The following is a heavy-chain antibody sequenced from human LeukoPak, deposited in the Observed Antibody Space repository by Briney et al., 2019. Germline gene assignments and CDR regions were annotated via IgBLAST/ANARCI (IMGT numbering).Heavy chain of an antibody. CDR3: ARGVGIVATLAPYYFDS. Sequence: ASVKVSCKASGYSFTDYDINWVRQATGQGLEWMGWMNPKSGDTGYSQKFRGRVFITRDTSINTAYMELSSLGSDDTAVYYCARGVGIVATLAPYYFDSWGQGTLVTVSS. D-gene: IGHD5-12*01. V-gene: IGHV1-8*03. J-gene: IGHJ4*02. CDR1: GYSFTDYD. CDR2: MNPKSGDT.